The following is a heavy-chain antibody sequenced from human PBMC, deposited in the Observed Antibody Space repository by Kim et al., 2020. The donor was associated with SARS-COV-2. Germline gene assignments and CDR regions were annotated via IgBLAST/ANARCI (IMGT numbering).Heavy chain of an antibody. Sequence: KRRFTITSDNAKNALYLQMNSLRAEDTAVYYCARAWRVYGSGGPSRFDPWGQGTLVTVSS. V-gene: IGHV3-11*01. CDR3: ARAWRVYGSGGPSRFDP. J-gene: IGHJ5*02. D-gene: IGHD3-10*01.